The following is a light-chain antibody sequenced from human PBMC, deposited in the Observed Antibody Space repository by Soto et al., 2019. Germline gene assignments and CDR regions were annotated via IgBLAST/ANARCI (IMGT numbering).Light chain of an antibody. CDR1: QSVSSN. V-gene: IGKV3-15*01. J-gene: IGKJ2*02. CDR3: QQYNNWPPWT. CDR2: GAS. Sequence: EIVMTQSPATLSVSPGERATLSCRASQSVSSNLAWYQQKPGQAPRLLIYGASTRATGIPARSSGSGSGTEFTLTISSLQSEDFAVYYCQQYNNWPPWTFGQGTKLEIK.